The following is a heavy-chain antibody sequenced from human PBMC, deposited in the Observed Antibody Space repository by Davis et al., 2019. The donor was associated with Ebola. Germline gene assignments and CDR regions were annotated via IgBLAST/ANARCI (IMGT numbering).Heavy chain of an antibody. Sequence: SGATLVKPTQTCTLTCSFSGFSLTTSGVGVGWIRQPPGKSLEWLAPIYWDDDKRFSPSLKSRLAITKDTSKNQVVLTMANMDPADTGTYHCVHLTWEAAVSGPYYRKFYFGYWGQGTLVTVSS. V-gene: IGHV2-5*02. J-gene: IGHJ4*02. D-gene: IGHD1-26*01. CDR2: IYWDDDK. CDR3: VHLTWEAAVSGPYYRKFYFGY. CDR1: GFSLTTSGVG.